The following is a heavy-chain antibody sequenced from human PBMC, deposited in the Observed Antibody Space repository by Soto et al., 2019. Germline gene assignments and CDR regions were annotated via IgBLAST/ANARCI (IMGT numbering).Heavy chain of an antibody. Sequence: SVKVSCKASGGTFSSYAISWVRQAPGQGLEWMGGIIPIFGTANYAQKFQGRVTITADESTSTAYMELSSLRSEDTAVYYCAKHDLRFWFRIRFYYYYGMDVWGQGTTVTVSS. D-gene: IGHD3-3*01. CDR3: AKHDLRFWFRIRFYYYYGMDV. CDR1: GGTFSSYA. V-gene: IGHV1-69*13. CDR2: IIPIFGTA. J-gene: IGHJ6*02.